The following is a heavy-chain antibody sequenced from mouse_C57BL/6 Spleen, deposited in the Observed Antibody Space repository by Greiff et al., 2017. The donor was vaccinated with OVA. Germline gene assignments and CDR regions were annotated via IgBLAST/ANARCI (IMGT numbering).Heavy chain of an antibody. J-gene: IGHJ2*01. D-gene: IGHD2-3*01. Sequence: EVKLMESGGGLVKPGGSLKLSCAASGFTFSDYGMHWVRQAPEKGLEWVADISSGSSTIYYADTVKGRFTISRDNAKNTLFLQMTSLRSEDTAMYYCARSRFYDGYHFDYWGQGTTLTVSS. CDR3: ARSRFYDGYHFDY. CDR1: GFTFSDYG. V-gene: IGHV5-17*01. CDR2: ISSGSSTI.